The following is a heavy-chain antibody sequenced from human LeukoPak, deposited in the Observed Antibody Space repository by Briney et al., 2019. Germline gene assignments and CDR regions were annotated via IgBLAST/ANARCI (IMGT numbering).Heavy chain of an antibody. CDR1: GYSFTSYW. J-gene: IGHJ4*02. CDR2: IYPGDSDT. CDR3: ARPLVGADTLFDY. Sequence: HGESLKISCKGSGYSFTSYWIGWVRQMPGKGLEWMGIIYPGDSDTRYSPSFQGQVTISADKSISTAYLQWSSLKASDTTMYYCARPLVGADTLFDYWGQGTLVTVSS. V-gene: IGHV5-51*01. D-gene: IGHD1-26*01.